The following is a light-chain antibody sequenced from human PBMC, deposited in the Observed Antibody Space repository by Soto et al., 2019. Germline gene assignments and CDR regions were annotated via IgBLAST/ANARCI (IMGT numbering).Light chain of an antibody. CDR3: QQYNSYSAGT. V-gene: IGKV1-5*03. Sequence: IQMTQSPSTLSASVGDRVTITCRASQSIDTWLAWYQQKPGRVPTLLIYKASTLESGVPSRFSGSGSGTEFTLTISSLQPDDVGTYYCQQYNSYSAGTFGQGTKVEIK. J-gene: IGKJ1*01. CDR1: QSIDTW. CDR2: KAS.